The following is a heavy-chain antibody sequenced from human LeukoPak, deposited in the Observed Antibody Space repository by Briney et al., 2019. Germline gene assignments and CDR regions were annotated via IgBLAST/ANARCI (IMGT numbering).Heavy chain of an antibody. J-gene: IGHJ4*02. V-gene: IGHV3-23*01. CDR3: AKDARPKHYYNSSGYYY. D-gene: IGHD3-22*01. CDR2: ISCSGGST. Sequence: PGGSLRLSCAASGFTFSSYAMSLVRQAPGKGLEWVSAISCSGGSTYYPDSVKGRFTIPRNNSKHTLYLQMNSLRAEDTAVYYCAKDARPKHYYNSSGYYYWGQGNLVTVSS. CDR1: GFTFSSYA.